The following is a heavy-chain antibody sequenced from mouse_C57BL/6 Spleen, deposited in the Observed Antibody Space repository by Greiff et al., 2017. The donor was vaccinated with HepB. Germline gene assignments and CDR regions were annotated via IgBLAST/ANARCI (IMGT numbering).Heavy chain of an antibody. Sequence: EVQGVESGGGLVKPGGSLKLSCAASGFTFSDYGMHWVRQAPEKGLEWVAYISSGSSTIYYADTVKGRFPISRDNAKNTLFLQMTSLRSEDTAMYYCARRTHFDYWGQGTTLTVSS. J-gene: IGHJ2*01. CDR3: ARRTHFDY. V-gene: IGHV5-17*01. CDR1: GFTFSDYG. CDR2: ISSGSSTI.